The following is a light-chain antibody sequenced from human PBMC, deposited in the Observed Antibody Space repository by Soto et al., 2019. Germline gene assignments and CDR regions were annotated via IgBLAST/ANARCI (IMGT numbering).Light chain of an antibody. CDR1: SSNIGAGYD. Sequence: QSVLTQPPSVSGAPGQRVTISCTGSSSNIGAGYDVHWYQQLPGTAPKPLIYASSNRPSGVPDRFSGSRSGTSASLAITGLQPEDEADYYCQSYDSSLSASVFGTGTKVTVL. V-gene: IGLV1-40*01. CDR2: ASS. J-gene: IGLJ1*01. CDR3: QSYDSSLSASV.